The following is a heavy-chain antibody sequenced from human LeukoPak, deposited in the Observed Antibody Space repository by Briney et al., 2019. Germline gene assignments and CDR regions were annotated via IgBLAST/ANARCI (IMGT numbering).Heavy chain of an antibody. D-gene: IGHD3-9*01. Sequence: SETLSLTCTVSGGSISSYYWSWIRQPPGKGLEWIGYIYYSGNTNYNPSLKSRVTISVDTSKNQFSLKLSSVTAADTAVYYCARDILTGGFDYWGQGTLVTVSS. J-gene: IGHJ4*02. CDR2: IYYSGNT. CDR1: GGSISSYY. CDR3: ARDILTGGFDY. V-gene: IGHV4-59*01.